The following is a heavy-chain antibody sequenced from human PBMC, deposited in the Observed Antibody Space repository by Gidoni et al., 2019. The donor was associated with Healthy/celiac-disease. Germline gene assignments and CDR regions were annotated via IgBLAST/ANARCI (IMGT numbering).Heavy chain of an antibody. CDR1: GWSFSGYS. CDR2: INHSGST. CDR3: ARTYYYGSGSRKTFDY. V-gene: IGHV4-34*01. J-gene: IGHJ4*02. Sequence: QVQLQQWGAGLLKPSETLSLTCAVYGWSFSGYSWSWIRQPPGKGLEWIGEINHSGSTNYNPSLKSRVTISVDTSKNQFSLKLSSVTAADTAVYYCARTYYYGSGSRKTFDYWGQGTLVTVSS. D-gene: IGHD3-10*01.